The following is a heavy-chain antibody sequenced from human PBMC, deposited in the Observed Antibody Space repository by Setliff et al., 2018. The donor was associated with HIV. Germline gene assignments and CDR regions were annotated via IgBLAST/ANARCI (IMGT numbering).Heavy chain of an antibody. D-gene: IGHD2-8*01. CDR1: GESFSGYY. CDR3: ARGAPYCNHGVCHLFDY. Sequence: TSETLSLTCAVYGESFSGYYWTWIRQPAGKGLEWLGEINHSGRARYNPSLKSRVTILVDTSKNQFSLRLSSVTAADTAVYYCARGAPYCNHGVCHLFDYWGHGNRVTV. V-gene: IGHV4-34*01. CDR2: INHSGRA. J-gene: IGHJ4*01.